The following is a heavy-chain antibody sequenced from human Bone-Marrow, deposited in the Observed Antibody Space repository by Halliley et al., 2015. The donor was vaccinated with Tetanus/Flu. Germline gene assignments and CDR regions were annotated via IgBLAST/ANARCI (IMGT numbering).Heavy chain of an antibody. V-gene: IGHV3-23*01. D-gene: IGHD3-16*01. Sequence: VTAISGSSAYTHYVDSVKGRFTISRDNSKSTLYLQMNSLRAEDTAIYYCARHSVPSTGDFDYWGQGTLVTVSS. CDR2: ISGSSAYT. J-gene: IGHJ4*02. CDR3: ARHSVPSTGDFDY.